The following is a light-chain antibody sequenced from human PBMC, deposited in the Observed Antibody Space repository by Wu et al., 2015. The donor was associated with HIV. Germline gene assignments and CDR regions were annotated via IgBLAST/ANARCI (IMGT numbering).Light chain of an antibody. CDR3: QQLGFPFT. J-gene: IGKJ3*01. CDR2: GAS. V-gene: IGKV3-20*01. CDR1: QSVSSSY. Sequence: EIVLTQSPGTLSLSPGERATLSCRASQSVSSSYLAWYQQKPGQAPRLLIYGASSRATGIPDRFSGSGSGTDFTLTISRLEPEDFAVYYCQQLGFPFTFGPGTKVDIK.